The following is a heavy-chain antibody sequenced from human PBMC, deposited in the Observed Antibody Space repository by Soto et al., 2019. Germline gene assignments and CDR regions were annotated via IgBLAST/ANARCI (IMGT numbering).Heavy chain of an antibody. CDR2: TYYRFKGYN. CDR3: ARSYSSTWMRYYYGMDV. J-gene: IGHJ6*04. V-gene: IGHV6-1*01. CDR1: GDRVSSNTAA. D-gene: IGHD2-21*01. Sequence: QSRSLTCGVLGDRVSSNTAACNGIRPSPSRGLEWLGRTYYRFKGYNDYAVSVNSRITINPDTSKNKVTLQLNSVTPEDTAVYYCARSYSSTWMRYYYGMDVWGEGITVTVSS.